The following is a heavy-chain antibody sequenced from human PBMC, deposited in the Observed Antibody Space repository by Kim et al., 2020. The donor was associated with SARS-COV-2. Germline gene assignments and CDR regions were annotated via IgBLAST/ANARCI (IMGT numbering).Heavy chain of an antibody. CDR3: AKDTAMGDYYYYGMDV. CDR2: ISGSGGST. CDR1: GFTFSSYA. V-gene: IGHV3-23*01. Sequence: GGSLRLSCAASGFTFSSYAMSWVRQAPGKGLEWVSAISGSGGSTYYADSVKGRFTISRDNSKNTLYLQMNSLRAEGTAVYYCAKDTAMGDYYYYGMDVWGQGTTVTVSS. J-gene: IGHJ6*02. D-gene: IGHD5-18*01.